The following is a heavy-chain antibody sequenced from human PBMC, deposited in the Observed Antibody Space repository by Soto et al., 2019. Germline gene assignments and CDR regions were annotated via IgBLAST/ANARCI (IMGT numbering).Heavy chain of an antibody. CDR1: GGSFSGYY. J-gene: IGHJ5*02. Sequence: QVQLQQWGAGLLKPSETLSLTCAVYGGSFSGYYWSWIRQPPGKGLEWIGEINHSGSTNYNPSLKGRVTISVDTSKNQFSLQLSSVTAADTAVYYCASGIAAAGQNWFDPWGQGTLVTVSS. V-gene: IGHV4-34*01. D-gene: IGHD6-13*01. CDR2: INHSGST. CDR3: ASGIAAAGQNWFDP.